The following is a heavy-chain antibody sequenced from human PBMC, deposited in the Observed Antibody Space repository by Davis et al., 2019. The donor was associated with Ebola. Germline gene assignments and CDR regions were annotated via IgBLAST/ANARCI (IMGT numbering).Heavy chain of an antibody. CDR3: AKSFVVPAAMVDY. V-gene: IGHV3-23*01. Sequence: GESLKISCAASGFTFSNYAMSWVRQAPGKGLEWVSAISGSGGSTYYADSVKGRFTISRDNSKNTLYLQMNSLRAEDTAVYYCAKSFVVPAAMVDYWGQGTLVTVSS. J-gene: IGHJ4*02. CDR1: GFTFSNYA. CDR2: ISGSGGST. D-gene: IGHD2-2*01.